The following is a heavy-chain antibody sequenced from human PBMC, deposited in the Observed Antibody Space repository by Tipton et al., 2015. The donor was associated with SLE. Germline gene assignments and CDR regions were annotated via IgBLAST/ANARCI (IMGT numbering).Heavy chain of an antibody. CDR3: ARERFFTRRGFDI. D-gene: IGHD3-10*01. V-gene: IGHV4-59*01. J-gene: IGHJ3*02. Sequence: TLSLTCTVSGGSISSYYWGWIRQPPGKGLERIGYIYYSGSTNYNPSLKSRVTISVDTSKNQFSLKLSSVTAADTAVYYCARERFFTRRGFDIWGQGTMVTVSS. CDR2: IYYSGST. CDR1: GGSISSYY.